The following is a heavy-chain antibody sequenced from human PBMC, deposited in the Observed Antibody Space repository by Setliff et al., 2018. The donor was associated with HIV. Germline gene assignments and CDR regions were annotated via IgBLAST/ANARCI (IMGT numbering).Heavy chain of an antibody. J-gene: IGHJ3*02. Sequence: GASVKVSCKASGFTFTSSAMQWVRQARGQRLEWIGWIVVGSGNTNYAQKFQERVTIIRDMSTNTAYMELSSLRSGDTAMYYCATTTLGWSDDAFDIWGQGTMVTVSS. D-gene: IGHD3-16*01. V-gene: IGHV1-58*02. CDR3: ATTTLGWSDDAFDI. CDR1: GFTFTSSA. CDR2: IVVGSGNT.